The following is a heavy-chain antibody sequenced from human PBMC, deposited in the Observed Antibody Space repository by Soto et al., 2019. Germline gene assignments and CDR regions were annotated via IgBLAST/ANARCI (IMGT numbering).Heavy chain of an antibody. V-gene: IGHV1-3*01. CDR2: INAGSGNT. D-gene: IGHD6-19*01. Sequence: ASVKVSCKASGYTFTNSAMHWVRQAPGQRLEWMGWINAGSGNTEYSQKFQGRVTITRDTSASTAYMELSSLRSEDTAVYYCASRLDYISGLNYWGQGTLVTVSS. CDR3: ASRLDYISGLNY. J-gene: IGHJ4*02. CDR1: GYTFTNSA.